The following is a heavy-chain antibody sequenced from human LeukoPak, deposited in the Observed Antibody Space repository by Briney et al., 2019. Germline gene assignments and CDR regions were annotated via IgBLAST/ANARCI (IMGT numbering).Heavy chain of an antibody. CDR2: IYYSGST. D-gene: IGHD5-18*01. J-gene: IGHJ6*04. Sequence: SETLSLTCTVSGGSISSYYWSWIRQPPGKGLEWIGYIYYSGSTNYNPSLKSRVTISVDTSKNQFSLKLSSVTAADTAVYYCARGLGTAMVGVWGKGTTVTVSS. CDR3: ARGLGTAMVGV. V-gene: IGHV4-59*12. CDR1: GGSISSYY.